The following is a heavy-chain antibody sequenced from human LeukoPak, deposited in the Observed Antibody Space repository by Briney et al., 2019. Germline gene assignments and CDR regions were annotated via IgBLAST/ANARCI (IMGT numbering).Heavy chain of an antibody. V-gene: IGHV3-48*04. Sequence: GGSLRLSCAASGFAFSSYSMNWVRQAPGKGLEWVSYISSSGSTIYYADSVKGRFTISRDNAKNSLYLQMNSLRAEDTAVYYCARDGGRIGWYYFDYWGQGTLVTVSS. CDR3: ARDGGRIGWYYFDY. CDR1: GFAFSSYS. J-gene: IGHJ4*02. D-gene: IGHD3-16*01. CDR2: ISSSGSTI.